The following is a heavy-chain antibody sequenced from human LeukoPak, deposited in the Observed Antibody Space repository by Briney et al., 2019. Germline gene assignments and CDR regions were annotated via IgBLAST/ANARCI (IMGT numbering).Heavy chain of an antibody. CDR2: ISWNSGSI. CDR1: GFTFDDYA. J-gene: IGHJ4*02. V-gene: IGHV3-9*01. CDR3: AKVFYDSSGYYLDY. Sequence: GGSLRLSCAASGFTFDDYAMHWVRQAPGKGLEWVSGISWNSGSIGYADSVKGRFTISRDNAKNSLYLQMNSLRAEDTALYYCAKVFYDSSGYYLDYWGQGTLVTISS. D-gene: IGHD3-22*01.